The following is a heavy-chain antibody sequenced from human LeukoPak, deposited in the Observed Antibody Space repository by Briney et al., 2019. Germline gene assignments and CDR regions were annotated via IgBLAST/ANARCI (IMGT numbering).Heavy chain of an antibody. D-gene: IGHD2-21*02. CDR2: ISYDGSNK. V-gene: IGHV3-30*18. CDR3: AKDDGVLVTPSY. J-gene: IGHJ4*02. CDR1: GFTFSSYG. Sequence: GGSLRLSCAASGFTFSSYGMHWVRQAPGKGLEWVAVISYDGSNKYYADSVKGRFTISRDNSKNTLYLQMNSLRAEDTAVYYCAKDDGVLVTPSYWGQGTLVTVSS.